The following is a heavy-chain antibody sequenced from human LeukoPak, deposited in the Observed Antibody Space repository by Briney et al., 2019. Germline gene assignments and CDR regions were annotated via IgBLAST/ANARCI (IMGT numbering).Heavy chain of an antibody. CDR3: ATDGRSSGWYDFDY. D-gene: IGHD6-19*01. CDR1: GFTFSTYS. J-gene: IGHJ4*02. V-gene: IGHV3-21*01. CDR2: ITSPVGRM. Sequence: PGGSLRLSCAASGFTFSTYSMNWVRQAPGKGLEWVSSITSPVGRMYYADSLKGRITISRDNARSTLYLQMNSLRAEDTAVYYCATDGRSSGWYDFDYWGQGILVTVSS.